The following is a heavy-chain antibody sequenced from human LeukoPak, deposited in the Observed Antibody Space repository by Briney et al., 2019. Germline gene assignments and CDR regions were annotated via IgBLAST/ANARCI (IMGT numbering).Heavy chain of an antibody. Sequence: GRSLRLSCGASGFTFSSYSMNWVRQAPGKGLEWVSYISSSSSTIYYADSVKGRFTISRDNAKNSLYLQMNSLRAEDTAVYYCARVWTITIFGVVTWYFDYWGQGTLVIVSS. D-gene: IGHD3-3*01. V-gene: IGHV3-48*04. CDR3: ARVWTITIFGVVTWYFDY. J-gene: IGHJ4*02. CDR1: GFTFSSYS. CDR2: ISSSSSTI.